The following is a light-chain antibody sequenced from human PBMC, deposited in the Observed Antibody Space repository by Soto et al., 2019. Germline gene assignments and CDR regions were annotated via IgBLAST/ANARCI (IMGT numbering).Light chain of an antibody. J-gene: IGKJ2*01. CDR1: QSVSINS. CDR2: GAS. CDR3: QRYGTSPST. Sequence: EIVLTQSPGTLSLSPGDRATLSCRASQSVSINSLAWYQQQPGQAPRLLIYGASSMATGIPDRFSGSGSGLDVTLAISRLEPEGFALYYCQRYGTSPSTFGQGTKLEIK. V-gene: IGKV3-20*01.